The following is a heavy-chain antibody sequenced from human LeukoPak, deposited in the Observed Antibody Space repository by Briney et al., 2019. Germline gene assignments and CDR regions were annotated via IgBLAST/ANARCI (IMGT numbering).Heavy chain of an antibody. CDR3: AKGLGLPSYYYGMDV. V-gene: IGHV3-9*01. J-gene: IGHJ6*02. D-gene: IGHD2/OR15-2a*01. CDR2: ISWNSGSI. Sequence: GGSLRLSCAASGFTFDDYAMHWVRQAPGNSLEWVSGISWNSGSIGYADSVKGRFTIPRDNAKNSLYLQMNSLRAEDTALYYCAKGLGLPSYYYGMDVWGQGTTVTVSS. CDR1: GFTFDDYA.